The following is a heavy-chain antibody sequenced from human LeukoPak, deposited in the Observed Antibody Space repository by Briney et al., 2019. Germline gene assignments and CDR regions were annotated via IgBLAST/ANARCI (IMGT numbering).Heavy chain of an antibody. CDR2: IRNKANSYTT. CDR1: GFTFSDPY. D-gene: IGHD1-26*01. CDR3: VRVGARSFGALDI. V-gene: IGHV3-72*01. Sequence: GGSLKLSCAASGFTFSDPYMDWVRQAPGQGPEWVGRIRNKANSYTTTYAASVEGRFSISRDDSKNSLYLQMNSLKTEDTAMYFCVRVGARSFGALDIWGQGTMVTVSS. J-gene: IGHJ3*02.